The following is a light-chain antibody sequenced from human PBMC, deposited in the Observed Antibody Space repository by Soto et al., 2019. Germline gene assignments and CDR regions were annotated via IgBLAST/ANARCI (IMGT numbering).Light chain of an antibody. V-gene: IGKV1-39*01. CDR3: KQNYYNLWT. CDR1: QTVSRY. Sequence: DIQLTQSPSSLSASVGDTVTITCRASQTVSRYLNWYQQKSGTAPKLLIYAASTLHTGVPSRFSGRGSGTDFTLTINNLQREDFADYFCKQNYYNLWTFGQGTKVEI. J-gene: IGKJ1*01. CDR2: AAS.